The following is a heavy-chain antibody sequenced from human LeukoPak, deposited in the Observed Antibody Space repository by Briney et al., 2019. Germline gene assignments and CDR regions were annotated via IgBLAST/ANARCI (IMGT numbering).Heavy chain of an antibody. Sequence: PGGSLRLSCAASGFTFSSYAMSWVRQAPGKGLEWVSSISSSSSYIYYADSVKGRFTISRDNAKNSLYLQMNSLRAEDTAVYYCARGGYYYDSSGYYEEFQHWGQGTLVTVSS. D-gene: IGHD3-22*01. CDR2: ISSSSSYI. J-gene: IGHJ1*01. V-gene: IGHV3-21*01. CDR3: ARGGYYYDSSGYYEEFQH. CDR1: GFTFSSYA.